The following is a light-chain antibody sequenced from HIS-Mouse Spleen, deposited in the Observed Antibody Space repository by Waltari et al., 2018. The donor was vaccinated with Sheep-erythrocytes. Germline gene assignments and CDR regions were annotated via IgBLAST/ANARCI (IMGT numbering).Light chain of an antibody. V-gene: IGLV2-8*01. Sequence: QSALTQPPSASGSTGQSVTISCTGTSSDVGGYNYVAWYQQPPGKAPKLMIYEVSKRPSGVPDRFSGSKSGNTASLTVSGLQAEDEADYYCSSYAGSNNWVFGGGTKLTVL. CDR1: SSDVGGYNY. J-gene: IGLJ3*02. CDR2: EVS. CDR3: SSYAGSNNWV.